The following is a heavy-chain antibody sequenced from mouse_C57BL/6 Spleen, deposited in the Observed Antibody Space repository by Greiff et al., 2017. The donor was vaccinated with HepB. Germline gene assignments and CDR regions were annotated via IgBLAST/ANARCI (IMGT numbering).Heavy chain of an antibody. Sequence: VQLQQSGAELVRPGASVTLSCKASGYTFTDYEMHWVKQTPVHGLEWIGAIDPETGGTAYNQKFKGKAILTADKSSSTAYMELRSLTSEDSAVYYCTRRGGVYYGSSYGYWGQGTTLTVSS. D-gene: IGHD1-1*01. CDR1: GYTFTDYE. CDR2: IDPETGGT. J-gene: IGHJ2*01. CDR3: TRRGGVYYGSSYGY. V-gene: IGHV1-15*01.